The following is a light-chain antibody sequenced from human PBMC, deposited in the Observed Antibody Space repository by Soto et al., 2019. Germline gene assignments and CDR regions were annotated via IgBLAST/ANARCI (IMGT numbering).Light chain of an antibody. Sequence: DIQMTQSPSTLSASVGDRVTITCRASQSISSWLAWYQQKPGKAPKLLIYDASSLESGVPSRFSGSGPGTEFTLTISSLQPDDFATYYCQQYNSYCTFGQGTRMEIK. CDR3: QQYNSYCT. J-gene: IGKJ5*01. CDR1: QSISSW. CDR2: DAS. V-gene: IGKV1-5*01.